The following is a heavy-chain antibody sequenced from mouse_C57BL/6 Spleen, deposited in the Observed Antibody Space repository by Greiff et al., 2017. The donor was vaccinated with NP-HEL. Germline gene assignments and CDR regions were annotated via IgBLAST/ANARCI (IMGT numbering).Heavy chain of an antibody. CDR3: ATTVVALYYYAMDY. V-gene: IGHV1-26*01. CDR1: GYTFTDYY. J-gene: IGHJ4*01. CDR2: INPNNSGT. Sequence: EVQLQQSGPELVKPGASVKISCKASGYTFTDYYMNWVKQSHGKSLEWIGDINPNNSGTSYNQKFKGKATLTVDKSSSTAYMELRSLTSEDSAVYYCATTVVALYYYAMDYWGQGTSVTVSS. D-gene: IGHD1-1*01.